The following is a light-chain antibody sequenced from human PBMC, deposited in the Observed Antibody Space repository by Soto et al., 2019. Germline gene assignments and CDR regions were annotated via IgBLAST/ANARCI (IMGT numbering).Light chain of an antibody. CDR3: QQSYSTPRS. J-gene: IGKJ2*01. Sequence: DLQMTQSPSSLSASVGDRVTITCRASQYISIHLNWYQQRPGKAPNLLISASSTLQSGVPSRFSGSGSGTDFTLTVNSLEPEDFATYYCQQSYSTPRSFGQGTKVEMK. CDR1: QYISIH. CDR2: ASS. V-gene: IGKV1-39*01.